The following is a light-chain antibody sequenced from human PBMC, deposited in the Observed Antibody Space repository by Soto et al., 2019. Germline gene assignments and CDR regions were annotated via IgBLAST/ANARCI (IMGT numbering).Light chain of an antibody. CDR3: QSYDSSPSWV. V-gene: IGLV6-57*01. CDR1: SGSIASYY. J-gene: IGLJ3*02. CDR2: EDN. Sequence: NFMLTQPHSVSESPGKTVTISCTRSSGSIASYYVQWYQQRPGSSPTTLIYEDNQRPSGVPDRFSGSIDSSSNSASLTISGLRTEDEADYYCQSYDSSPSWVFGGGTKLTIL.